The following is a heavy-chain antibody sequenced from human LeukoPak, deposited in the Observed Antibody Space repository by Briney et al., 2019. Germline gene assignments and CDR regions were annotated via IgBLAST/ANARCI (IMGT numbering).Heavy chain of an antibody. V-gene: IGHV1-2*02. J-gene: IGHJ4*02. Sequence: ASVKVSCKASGYTFTGYYMYWARQAPGQRLEWRGYIYPNTGATKYAQKFQGTVTLTRDTSISTAYMELSGLRSDDPAVYYCGTLLSNGPFDYWGQGSLVTVSS. CDR1: GYTFTGYY. CDR2: IYPNTGAT. CDR3: GTLLSNGPFDY.